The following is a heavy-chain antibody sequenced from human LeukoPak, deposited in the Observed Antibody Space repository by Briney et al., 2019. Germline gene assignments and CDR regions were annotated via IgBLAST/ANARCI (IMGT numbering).Heavy chain of an antibody. V-gene: IGHV3-30-3*01. CDR1: GFTFNNYP. Sequence: PGRSLRLSCAASGFTFNNYPMHWVRQAPGKGLEWVAVISYDGSNKYYADSVKGRFTISRDNSKNTLYLQMNSLRAEDTAVYYCAREGSGYSYGLGYFDYWGQGTLVTVSS. J-gene: IGHJ4*02. CDR3: AREGSGYSYGLGYFDY. CDR2: ISYDGSNK. D-gene: IGHD5-18*01.